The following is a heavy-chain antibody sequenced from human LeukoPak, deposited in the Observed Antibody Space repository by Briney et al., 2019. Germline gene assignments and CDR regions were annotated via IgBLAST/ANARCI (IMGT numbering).Heavy chain of an antibody. Sequence: SETLSLTCAIYGGXFSGYYCSWIRQPPGKGQEWIGEINHSASTNYNPSLKSRVTISVDTSKNQFSLKLSSVTAADTAVYYCARGGVGATTMPDWYFDLWGRGTLVTVSS. CDR3: ARGGVGATTMPDWYFDL. CDR1: GGXFSGYY. D-gene: IGHD1-26*01. CDR2: INHSAST. V-gene: IGHV4-34*01. J-gene: IGHJ2*01.